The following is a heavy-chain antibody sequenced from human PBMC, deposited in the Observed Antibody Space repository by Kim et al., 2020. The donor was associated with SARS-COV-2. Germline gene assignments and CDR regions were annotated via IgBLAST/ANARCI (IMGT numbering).Heavy chain of an antibody. CDR2: INPSGGST. CDR1: GYTFTSYY. J-gene: IGHJ1*01. CDR3: ARGRGVTLVRGVIITYFQH. Sequence: ASVKVSCKASGYTFTSYYMHWVRQAPGQGLEWMGRINPSGGSTSYAQKFQGRVTMTRDTSTSTVYMELSSLRSEDTAVFYCARGRGVTLVRGVIITYFQHWGQGTLVTVSS. D-gene: IGHD3-10*01. V-gene: IGHV1-46*01.